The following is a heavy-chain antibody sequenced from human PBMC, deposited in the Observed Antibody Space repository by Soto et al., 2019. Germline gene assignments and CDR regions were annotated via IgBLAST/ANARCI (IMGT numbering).Heavy chain of an antibody. Sequence: SETLSLTCTVSGGSISSPAHFWSWIRLHPEMGLEWIGYISYNGETNYSPSLGSRVTISADTSKSQFSLNLASVTAADTAMYFCARHLVGSTRGNFDYWGQGTLVTVSS. CDR3: ARHLVGSTRGNFDY. J-gene: IGHJ4*01. CDR2: ISYNGET. V-gene: IGHV4-31*03. CDR1: GGSISSPAHF. D-gene: IGHD2-2*01.